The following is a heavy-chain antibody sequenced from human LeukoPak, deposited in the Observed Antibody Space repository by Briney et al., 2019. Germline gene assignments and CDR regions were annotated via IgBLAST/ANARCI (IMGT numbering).Heavy chain of an antibody. CDR3: ARGGRCAFDV. CDR2: IFHIGVT. V-gene: IGHV4-4*02. Sequence: TSETLSLTCAVSGGSISSDHWWSWVRQPPGKSLEWIGEIFHIGVTNYKPSLKSRVSMSVDKSRHQFSLNLRSMTAADTAVYFCARGGRCAFDVWGPGTKVIVSS. J-gene: IGHJ3*01. CDR1: GGSISSDHW.